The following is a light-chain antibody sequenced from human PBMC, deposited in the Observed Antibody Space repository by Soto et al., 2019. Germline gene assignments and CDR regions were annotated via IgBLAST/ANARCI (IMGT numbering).Light chain of an antibody. J-gene: IGKJ5*01. CDR1: QTVSSNY. Sequence: EILLTQSPDTLSLSAGGRVTLSCRASQTVSSNYLVWCQQRHGRGPTLLIYDASTRADGIPDRFSGSGSGTDFTLTITRLEPDDYAVYYCQQYNSPQTTFGQGTQLEIK. V-gene: IGKV3-20*01. CDR3: QQYNSPQTT. CDR2: DAS.